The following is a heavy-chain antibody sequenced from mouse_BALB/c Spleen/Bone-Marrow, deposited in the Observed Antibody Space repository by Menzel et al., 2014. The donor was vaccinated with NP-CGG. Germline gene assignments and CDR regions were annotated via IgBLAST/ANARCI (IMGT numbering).Heavy chain of an antibody. J-gene: IGHJ4*01. CDR1: GYTLTGYT. D-gene: IGHD2-3*01. Sequence: QVQLKHSGAELARPGASVKMSCKASGYTLTGYTIHWVKQRPGQGLEWIGYINPTSGYANYNQKFKDKATLTADKSSSTAYMQLSSLTSEDSAVFYCARSMIVYFAMDYWGQGTSVTVSS. CDR2: INPTSGYA. V-gene: IGHV1-4*01. CDR3: ARSMIVYFAMDY.